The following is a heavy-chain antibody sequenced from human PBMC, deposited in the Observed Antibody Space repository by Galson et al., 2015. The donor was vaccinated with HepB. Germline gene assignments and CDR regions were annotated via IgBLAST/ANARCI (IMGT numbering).Heavy chain of an antibody. CDR2: ISPRSNTI. D-gene: IGHD3-10*01. Sequence: SLRLSCAASGFPFRSYAMIWVRQAPGKGLEWVPYISPRSNTIYYADSVKGRFTISRDNAKNSLHLQMNSLRDEDTAVYYCARDDYGSGNYFHEYYHYGMDVWGQGTTVTVSS. J-gene: IGHJ6*02. CDR3: ARDDYGSGNYFHEYYHYGMDV. V-gene: IGHV3-48*02. CDR1: GFPFRSYA.